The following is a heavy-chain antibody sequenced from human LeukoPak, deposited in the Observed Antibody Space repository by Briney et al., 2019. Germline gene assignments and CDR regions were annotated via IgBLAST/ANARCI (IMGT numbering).Heavy chain of an antibody. CDR3: TKGLNYGDYEN. CDR2: ISGSGGGT. CDR1: GFTFSTYA. D-gene: IGHD4-17*01. J-gene: IGHJ4*02. Sequence: GGSLRLSCAASGFTFSTYAMSWVRQAPGKGLEWVSAISGSGGGTYYADSVKGRFTIYRDNSKNTLYLQMNSLRAEDTAVYYCTKGLNYGDYENWGQGTLVTVSS. V-gene: IGHV3-23*01.